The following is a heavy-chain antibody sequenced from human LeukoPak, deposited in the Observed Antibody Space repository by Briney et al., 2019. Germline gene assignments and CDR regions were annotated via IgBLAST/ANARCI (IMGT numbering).Heavy chain of an antibody. CDR2: INHSEST. CDR3: ARGNGSGSYYTPFDF. D-gene: IGHD3-10*01. J-gene: IGHJ4*02. Sequence: PSETLSLTCAVYGGSFSGYYWSWIRQPPGKGLEWIGEINHSESTNYNPSLKSRVTISIDTSKNQFSLKLSSVSAADTAVYFCARGNGSGSYYTPFDFWGQGTLDAVSS. CDR1: GGSFSGYY. V-gene: IGHV4-34*01.